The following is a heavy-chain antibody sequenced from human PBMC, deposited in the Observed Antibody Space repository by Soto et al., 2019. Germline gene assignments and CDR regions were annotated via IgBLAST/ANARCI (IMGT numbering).Heavy chain of an antibody. Sequence: EVQLLESGGGLVQPGGSLRLSCAVSGFTFGSHAMIWVRQAPGKGLEWVSAISGSGGSAYYADSVKGRFTISRDNSINTLYLQMNSLRAEDTALYYCAKEPYSDFWSAYYYFDYWGRGTLVTVSS. CDR1: GFTFGSHA. CDR2: ISGSGGSA. J-gene: IGHJ4*02. D-gene: IGHD3-3*01. CDR3: AKEPYSDFWSAYYYFDY. V-gene: IGHV3-23*01.